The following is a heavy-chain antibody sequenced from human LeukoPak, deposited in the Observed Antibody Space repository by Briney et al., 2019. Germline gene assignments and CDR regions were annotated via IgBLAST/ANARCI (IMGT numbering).Heavy chain of an antibody. J-gene: IGHJ4*02. CDR2: IYHTGTT. V-gene: IGHV4-59*01. Sequence: SETLSLTCTVSGDSISGYYWSWIRQPPGKGLEWIGYIYHTGTTNYNPSLKSRVTISVDTSKNQFSLKLSSVTAADTAVYYCAREGYGGNSIDYWGQGTLVTVSS. CDR1: GDSISGYY. D-gene: IGHD4-23*01. CDR3: AREGYGGNSIDY.